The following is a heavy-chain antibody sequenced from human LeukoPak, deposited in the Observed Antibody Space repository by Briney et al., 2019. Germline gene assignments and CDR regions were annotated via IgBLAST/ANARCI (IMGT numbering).Heavy chain of an antibody. J-gene: IGHJ5*02. CDR3: ARDNSVRDEAWWFNP. Sequence: ASVKVSCKAFGYTFTRYWMHWVRQAPRQGPEWMGVISPSGGSTIYAQKFKGRVTLTRDMSTSTDYLELSSLRSEDTAVYYCARDNSVRDEAWWFNPWGQGTLVTVSS. CDR1: GYTFTRYW. CDR2: ISPSGGST. D-gene: IGHD5-24*01. V-gene: IGHV1-46*01.